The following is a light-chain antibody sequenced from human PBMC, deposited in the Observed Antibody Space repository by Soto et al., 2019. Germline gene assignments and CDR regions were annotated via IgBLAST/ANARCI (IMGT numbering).Light chain of an antibody. CDR2: AAS. V-gene: IGKV1-39*01. CDR1: QSISSY. Sequence: DIQMTQSPSSLSASVGDRVTITCRASQSISSYLNWYQQKPGKAPKLLIYAASSLQSGVPSRFNGSGSWTDFTLTISSLQPEDFATYYCQQSYSTPLTFGGGTKVEIK. J-gene: IGKJ4*01. CDR3: QQSYSTPLT.